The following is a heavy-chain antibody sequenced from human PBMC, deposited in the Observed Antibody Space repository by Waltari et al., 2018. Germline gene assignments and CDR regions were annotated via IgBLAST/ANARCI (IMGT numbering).Heavy chain of an antibody. CDR1: GYTFTTYD. J-gene: IGHJ4*02. D-gene: IGHD6-13*01. CDR3: ARGRRPYSSTWETFAY. CDR2: MKTNSGTT. V-gene: IGHV1-8*01. Sequence: QVQLVQSGAEVKKPGASVKVSCKASGYTFTTYDINWVRQASGQGLEWMGWMKTNSGTTGYSQEFQGRVTMTRDTSINTAYMELSSLRSEDTAVYYCARGRRPYSSTWETFAYWGQGTLVTVSS.